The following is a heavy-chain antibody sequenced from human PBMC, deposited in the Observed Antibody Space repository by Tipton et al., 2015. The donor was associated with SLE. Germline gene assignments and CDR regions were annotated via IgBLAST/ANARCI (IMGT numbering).Heavy chain of an antibody. D-gene: IGHD6-13*01. CDR2: VYISGSP. Sequence: TLSLTCTVSGVSISSGSYYRNWIRQSAGKGLEWIGRVYISGSPHYNPSLKSRVTISRDTSGNHFSLNLNSVTAADTAVYYCARDSPGMAAAGWGPGILVTVSS. J-gene: IGHJ4*02. CDR3: ARDSPGMAAAG. V-gene: IGHV4-61*02. CDR1: GVSISSGSYY.